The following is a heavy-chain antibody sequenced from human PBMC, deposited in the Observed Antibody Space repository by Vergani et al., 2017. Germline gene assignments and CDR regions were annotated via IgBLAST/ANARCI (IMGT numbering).Heavy chain of an antibody. CDR1: GGSFSGYY. J-gene: IGHJ4*02. Sequence: QVQLQQWGAGLLKPSETLSLTCAVYGGSFSGYYWSWIRQPPGKGLEWSGEINHSGSTNYNPSLKSRVTISVDTSKNQFSLKLSSVTAADTAVYYCARGQLGYCSSTGCYTGGGYFDYWGQGTLVTVSS. D-gene: IGHD2-2*02. CDR2: INHSGST. V-gene: IGHV4-34*01. CDR3: ARGQLGYCSSTGCYTGGGYFDY.